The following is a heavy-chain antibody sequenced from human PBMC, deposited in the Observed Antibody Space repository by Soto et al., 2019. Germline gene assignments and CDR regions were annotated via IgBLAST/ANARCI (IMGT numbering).Heavy chain of an antibody. Sequence: GGPLRLSCAASGFTFSSYWMHWVRQAPGKGLVWVSRINSDGSSTTYADSVKGRFTISRDNAKNTLYLQMNSLRAEDTAVYYCARDRTAASADYWGQGALVTVSS. V-gene: IGHV3-74*01. J-gene: IGHJ4*02. D-gene: IGHD2-2*01. CDR1: GFTFSSYW. CDR2: INSDGSST. CDR3: ARDRTAASADY.